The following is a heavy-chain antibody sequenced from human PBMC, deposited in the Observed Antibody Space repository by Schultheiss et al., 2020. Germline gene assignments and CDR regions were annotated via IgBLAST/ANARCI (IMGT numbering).Heavy chain of an antibody. CDR2: IWYDGSNK. V-gene: IGHV3-33*01. CDR3: ARDKRATGSGFFDY. CDR1: GFTFSSYG. J-gene: IGHJ4*02. Sequence: GGSLRLSCAASGFTFSSYGMHWVRQAPGKGLEWVAVIWYDGSNKYYADSVKGRFTISRDNSKNTLYLQMNSLRAEDTAVYYCARDKRATGSGFFDYWGQGTLVTVSA. D-gene: IGHD5-12*01.